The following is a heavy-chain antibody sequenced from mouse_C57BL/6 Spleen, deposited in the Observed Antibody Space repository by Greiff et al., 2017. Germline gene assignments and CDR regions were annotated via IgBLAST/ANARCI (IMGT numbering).Heavy chain of an antibody. J-gene: IGHJ3*01. CDR2: ISDGGSYT. CDR3: ARDGSPG. V-gene: IGHV5-4*01. D-gene: IGHD1-1*01. CDR1: GFTFSSYA. Sequence: EVKVVESGGGLVKPGGSLKLSCAASGFTFSSYAMSWVRQTPEKRLEWVATISDGGSYTYYPDNVKGRFTISRDNAKNNLYLQMSHLKSEDTAMYYCARDGSPGWGQGTLVTVSA.